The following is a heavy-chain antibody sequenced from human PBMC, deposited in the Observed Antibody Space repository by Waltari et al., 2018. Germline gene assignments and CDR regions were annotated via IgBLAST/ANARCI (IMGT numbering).Heavy chain of an antibody. D-gene: IGHD5-18*01. CDR2: IRSKSNGATT. V-gene: IGHV3-15*01. Sequence: EVQLVESGGGLAKLGGSLRLSCVASGLTFTNAWVSWVRQAPGRGLEWVGRIRSKSNGATTDYAAPVKGRFTISREDSKNMLYLQMNSLKTEDTAVYYCTTEDLNGYTYGYFDYWGQGALVTVSS. J-gene: IGHJ4*02. CDR3: TTEDLNGYTYGYFDY. CDR1: GLTFTNAW.